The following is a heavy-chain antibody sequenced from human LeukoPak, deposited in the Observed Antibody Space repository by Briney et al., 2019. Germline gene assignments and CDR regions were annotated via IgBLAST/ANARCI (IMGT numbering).Heavy chain of an antibody. D-gene: IGHD3-10*01. V-gene: IGHV3-21*01. Sequence: GGSLRLSCAASGFTFSTYSMNWVRQAPGKGLGWVSSISSSSSFIYYADSVKGRFTISRDNAKNSLYLQKNSLRAEDTAVYYCARVASSGSLDYWGQGTLVTDSS. CDR1: GFTFSTYS. CDR3: ARVASSGSLDY. CDR2: ISSSSSFI. J-gene: IGHJ4*02.